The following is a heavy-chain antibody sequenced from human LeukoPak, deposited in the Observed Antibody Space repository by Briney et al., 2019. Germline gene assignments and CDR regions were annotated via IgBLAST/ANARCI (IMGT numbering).Heavy chain of an antibody. D-gene: IGHD1-20*01. J-gene: IGHJ4*02. CDR2: IYRRGDT. V-gene: IGHV3-53*01. CDR1: GFSVSSYD. CDR3: AKEITGHFDY. Sequence: PGGSLRLSCAASGFSVSSYDLNWVRQAPGEGLEWVSVIYRRGDTDYADSVKGRFSVSRDSYGNTLYLQMNSLRGEDTAVYYCAKEITGHFDYWGQGTLVTVSS.